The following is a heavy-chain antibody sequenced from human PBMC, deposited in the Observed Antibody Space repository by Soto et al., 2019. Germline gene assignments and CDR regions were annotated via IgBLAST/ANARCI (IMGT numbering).Heavy chain of an antibody. CDR3: ARRGGSGWYDYYHYYSMDD. V-gene: IGHV3-74*01. CDR2: INSDGSST. Sequence: GGSLRLSCAASGFTFSSYWMHWVRQAPGKGLVWVSRINSDGSSTSYADSVKGRFTISRDNAKNTLYLQMNSLRADDTAVYYCARRGGSGWYDYYHYYSMDDWGQGTTVTVSS. D-gene: IGHD6-19*01. CDR1: GFTFSSYW. J-gene: IGHJ6*02.